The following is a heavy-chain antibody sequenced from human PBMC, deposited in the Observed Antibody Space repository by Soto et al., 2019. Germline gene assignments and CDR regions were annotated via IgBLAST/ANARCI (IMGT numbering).Heavy chain of an antibody. J-gene: IGHJ6*03. V-gene: IGHV3-11*01. CDR3: ARGRACSSTSCYADYYYYYMDV. D-gene: IGHD2-2*01. CDR2: ISSSGSTI. Sequence: QVQLVESGGGLVKPGGSLRLSCAASGFTFSDYYMSWIRQAPGKGLERVSYISSSGSTISYAGSVKGRFTISRDNAKNSLYLQMNSLRAEDTAVYYCARGRACSSTSCYADYYYYYMDVWGKGTTVTVSS. CDR1: GFTFSDYY.